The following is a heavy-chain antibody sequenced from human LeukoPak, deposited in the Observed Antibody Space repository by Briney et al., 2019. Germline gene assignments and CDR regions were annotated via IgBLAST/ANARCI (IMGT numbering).Heavy chain of an antibody. J-gene: IGHJ4*02. CDR2: IFTSGST. Sequence: SETLSLTCTVSGGSISSGSYYWSWIRQPAGKGLEWIGRIFTSGSTNYNPSLKRRVTISVDTSKNQFSLKLSSVTAADTAVYYCARVTYNYDILTGYYSYFDYWGQGTLVTVSS. D-gene: IGHD3-9*01. V-gene: IGHV4-61*02. CDR3: ARVTYNYDILTGYYSYFDY. CDR1: GGSISSGSYY.